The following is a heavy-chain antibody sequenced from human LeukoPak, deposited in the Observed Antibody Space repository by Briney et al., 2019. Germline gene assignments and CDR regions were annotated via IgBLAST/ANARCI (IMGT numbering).Heavy chain of an antibody. Sequence: KTSETLSLTCTVSGGSISSYYWSWIRQPAGKGLEWIGRIYTNGSTNYNPSLKSRVTMSVDTSKNQFSLKLSSVTAADTAVYYCARDAYDSSGYSAFDIWGQGTMVTVSS. CDR3: ARDAYDSSGYSAFDI. CDR2: IYTNGST. V-gene: IGHV4-4*07. CDR1: GGSISSYY. D-gene: IGHD3-22*01. J-gene: IGHJ3*02.